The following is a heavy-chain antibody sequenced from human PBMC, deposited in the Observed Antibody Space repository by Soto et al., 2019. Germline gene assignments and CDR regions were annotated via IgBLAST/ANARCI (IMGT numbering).Heavy chain of an antibody. CDR1: GYTFTGYF. CDR2: INPYSGGA. CDR3: AIVIRGAYYNSPLDS. J-gene: IGHJ4*02. D-gene: IGHD3-10*01. Sequence: ASVKVSCKASGYTFTGYFMHWVRQAPGQGLEWMGWINPYSGGADYAQSFQGRVTMTRDTSISTVYMELSRLRFDDTAVYYCAIVIRGAYYNSPLDSWGQGTVVTVS. V-gene: IGHV1-2*02.